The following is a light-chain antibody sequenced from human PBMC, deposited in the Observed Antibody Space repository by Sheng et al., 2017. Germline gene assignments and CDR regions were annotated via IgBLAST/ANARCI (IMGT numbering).Light chain of an antibody. CDR2: GAS. CDR3: QQYNSYPLT. CDR1: QGISNS. V-gene: IGKV1-NL1*01. J-gene: IGKJ4*01. Sequence: DIQMTQSPSSLSASVGDRGTITCRASQGISNSLAWYQQKPGKAPKLLLYGASRLASGVPPRFSGSGSGTVYTLTINSLQPDDFATYNCQQYNSYPLTFGGGTKVEIK.